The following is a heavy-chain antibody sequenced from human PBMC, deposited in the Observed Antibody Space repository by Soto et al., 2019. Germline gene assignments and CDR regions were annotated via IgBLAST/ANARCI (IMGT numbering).Heavy chain of an antibody. CDR2: FDPEDGET. CDR3: ATAFSMEDAFDI. Sequence: ASVKVSCKVSGYTLTELSMHWVRQAPGKGLEWMGGFDPEDGETIYAQKFQGRVTMTEDTSTDTAYMELSSLRSEDTAVYYCATAFSMEDAFDIWGQGTMVTVSS. J-gene: IGHJ3*02. CDR1: GYTLTELS. V-gene: IGHV1-24*01. D-gene: IGHD3-10*01.